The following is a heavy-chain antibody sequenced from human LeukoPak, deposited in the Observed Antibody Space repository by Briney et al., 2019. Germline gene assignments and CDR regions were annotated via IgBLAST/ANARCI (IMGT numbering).Heavy chain of an antibody. Sequence: ASVKVSCKASGYTFTSNYIHWVRQAPGQGLEWMGMIYPRDGSTSYAQEFQGRVTVTRDASTSTVHMELSGLRTEDTAAYYCARDQEGFDYWGQGTLVTVSS. CDR2: IYPRDGST. CDR1: GYTFTSNY. J-gene: IGHJ4*02. V-gene: IGHV1-46*01. CDR3: ARDQEGFDY.